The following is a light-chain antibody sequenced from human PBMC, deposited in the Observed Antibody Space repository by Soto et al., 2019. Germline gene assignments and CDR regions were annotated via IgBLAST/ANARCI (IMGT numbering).Light chain of an antibody. Sequence: QSVLTQPPSVSGAPGQRVTISCTGSSSNIGAGYDVHWYQQLPGTAPKLLIYGNSNRPSGVPDRFSGSKSGTSASLAITGLQAEDEADYYCRSYDSSLSGWVFGGGTQLIVL. CDR3: RSYDSSLSGWV. CDR2: GNS. V-gene: IGLV1-40*01. CDR1: SSNIGAGYD. J-gene: IGLJ3*02.